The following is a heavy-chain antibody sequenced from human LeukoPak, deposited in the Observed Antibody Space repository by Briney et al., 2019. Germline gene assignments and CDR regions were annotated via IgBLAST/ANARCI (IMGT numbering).Heavy chain of an antibody. CDR2: MTPNSEKR. D-gene: IGHD6-19*01. CDR3: ARGRGWGILDS. J-gene: IGHJ4*02. CDR1: GYPFTSYD. Sequence: GASVKVSCKTSGYPFTSYDIHWVRQAAGYGLEWMSWMTPNSEKRAYAQKFQGRVTMTTNTSIDTAYMELSSLTFGDTAIYYCARGRGWGILDSWGQGHLVTVSS. V-gene: IGHV1-8*01.